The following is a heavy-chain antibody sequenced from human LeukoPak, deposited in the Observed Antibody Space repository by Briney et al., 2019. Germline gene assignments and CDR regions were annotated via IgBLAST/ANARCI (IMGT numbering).Heavy chain of an antibody. V-gene: IGHV3-21*01. J-gene: IGHJ3*02. CDR3: ARYADYAAFDI. D-gene: IGHD4/OR15-4a*01. CDR2: ISSSSSYI. Sequence: GGSLRLSCAASGFTSSSHSMNWVRQDPGKGLEWVSSISSSSSYIYYADSVKGRFTISRDNAKNSLYLQMNSLRAEDTAVYYCARYADYAAFDIWGQGTMVTVCS. CDR1: GFTSSSHS.